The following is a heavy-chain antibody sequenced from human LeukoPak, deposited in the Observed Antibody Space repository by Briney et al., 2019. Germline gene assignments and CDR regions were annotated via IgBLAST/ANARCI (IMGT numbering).Heavy chain of an antibody. J-gene: IGHJ5*02. CDR1: GGSISSGDYY. Sequence: SQTLSLTCTVSGGSISSGDYYWSWIRRPPGKGLEWIGYIYYSGSTYYNQSLKSRVTISVDTSKNQFSLKLSSVTAADTAVYYCAREGIAAAGRFDPWGQGTLVTVSS. CDR3: AREGIAAAGRFDP. D-gene: IGHD6-13*01. CDR2: IYYSGST. V-gene: IGHV4-30-4*01.